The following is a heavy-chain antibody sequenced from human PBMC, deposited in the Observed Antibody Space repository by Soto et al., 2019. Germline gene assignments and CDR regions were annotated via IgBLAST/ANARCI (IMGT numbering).Heavy chain of an antibody. CDR2: IYYSEST. CDR1: GGSISTYY. Sequence: SETLSLTCTVSGGSISTYYWSWSRQPPGKGLEWIGYIYYSESTNYNPSLKSRLTISVDTSKNQFSLKLGSVTAADTAVYYCARERPPFDYWGQGTLVTVSS. CDR3: ARERPPFDY. J-gene: IGHJ4*02. V-gene: IGHV4-59*12.